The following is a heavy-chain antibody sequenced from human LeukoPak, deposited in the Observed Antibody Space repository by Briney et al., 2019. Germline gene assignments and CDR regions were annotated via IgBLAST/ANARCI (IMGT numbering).Heavy chain of an antibody. CDR3: ARGADYYDSSGILDY. CDR1: GGTFSSYA. V-gene: IGHV1-69*13. D-gene: IGHD3-22*01. CDR2: IIPIFGTA. J-gene: IGHJ4*02. Sequence: SVKVSCKASGGTFSSYAISRVRQAPGQGLEWMGGIIPIFGTANYAQKFQGRVTITADESTSTAYMELSSLRSEDTAVYYCARGADYYDSSGILDYWGQGTLVTVSS.